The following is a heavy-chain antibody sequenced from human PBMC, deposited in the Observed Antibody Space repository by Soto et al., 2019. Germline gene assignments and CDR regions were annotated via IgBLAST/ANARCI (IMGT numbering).Heavy chain of an antibody. Sequence: QVQLVESGGGVVQPGRSLRLSCAASGFVFDTYGMHWVRQAPGKGLEWVADIWYDGSNRNYADSVKGRFTISRGNSKNTLYLQLTSLRAEDTAVYFCAGPWNEDWFDPWGQGSLVIVSS. V-gene: IGHV3-33*03. D-gene: IGHD1-1*01. CDR1: GFVFDTYG. J-gene: IGHJ5*02. CDR2: IWYDGSNR. CDR3: AGPWNEDWFDP.